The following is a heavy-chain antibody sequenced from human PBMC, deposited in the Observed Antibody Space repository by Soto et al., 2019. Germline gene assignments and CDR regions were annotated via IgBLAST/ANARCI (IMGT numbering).Heavy chain of an antibody. CDR2: VFWNDDK. CDR1: GFSFSNSGVA. V-gene: IGHV2-5*01. Sequence: QITLKESGPTLVRPTQTLTLTCTFSGFSFSNSGVAVAWIRQPPGKALEWLALVFWNDDKRYSPSLSDRLTITKDTSENQVVLRMTNMDHVDTATYYCAHITNFGRDCSFDSWGQGTLVSVSS. D-gene: IGHD2-21*02. J-gene: IGHJ4*02. CDR3: AHITNFGRDCSFDS.